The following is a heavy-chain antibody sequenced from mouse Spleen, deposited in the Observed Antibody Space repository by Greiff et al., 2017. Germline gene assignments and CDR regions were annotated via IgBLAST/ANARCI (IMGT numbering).Heavy chain of an antibody. CDR3: ARELRGYFDV. D-gene: IGHD2-12*01. CDR2: ISSGGSYT. J-gene: IGHJ1*01. Sequence: EVKLMESGGGLVKPGGSLKLSCAASGFTFSSYAMSWVRQTPEKRLEWVATISSGGSYTYYPDSVKGRFTISRDNAKNTLYLQMSSLRSEDTAMYYCARELRGYFDVWGAGTTVTVSS. V-gene: IGHV5-9-1*01. CDR1: GFTFSSYA.